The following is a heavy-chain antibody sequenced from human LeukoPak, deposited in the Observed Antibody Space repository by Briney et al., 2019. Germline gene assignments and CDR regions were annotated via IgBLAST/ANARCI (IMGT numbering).Heavy chain of an antibody. V-gene: IGHV1-46*01. CDR3: ARDDYYYDSSGYRSGAFDI. CDR2: INPSGGST. D-gene: IGHD3-22*01. J-gene: IGHJ3*02. Sequence: ASVKVSCKASGYTFTSYYMHWVRQAPGQGLEWMGIINPSGGSTSYAQKFQGRVTMTRDMSTSTVYMELSSLRSEDTAAYYCARDDYYYDSSGYRSGAFDIWGQGTMVTVSS. CDR1: GYTFTSYY.